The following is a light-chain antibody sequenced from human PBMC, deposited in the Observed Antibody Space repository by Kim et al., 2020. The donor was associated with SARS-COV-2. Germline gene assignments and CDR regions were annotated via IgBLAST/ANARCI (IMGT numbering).Light chain of an antibody. V-gene: IGLV3-1*01. Sequence: SYELTQPPSVSVSPGQTASITCSGDKLGDKYACWYQQKPGQSPVLVIYQDSKRPSGIPERFSGSNSGHTATLTISGTQAMVEADYYFPALDRIVVF. J-gene: IGLJ2*01. CDR1: KLGDKY. CDR2: QDS. CDR3: PALDRIVV.